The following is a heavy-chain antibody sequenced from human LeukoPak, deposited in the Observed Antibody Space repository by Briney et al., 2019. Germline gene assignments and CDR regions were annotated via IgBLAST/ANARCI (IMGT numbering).Heavy chain of an antibody. V-gene: IGHV4-59*12. Sequence: SETLSLTCTVSGGSISSYYWSWIRQPPGKGLEWIGYIYYSGSTNYNPSLKSRVTISVDTSKNQFSLKLSSVTAADTAVYYCARGRYDFWSGYAGPRWFDPWGQGTLVTVSS. CDR3: ARGRYDFWSGYAGPRWFDP. J-gene: IGHJ5*02. D-gene: IGHD3-3*01. CDR2: IYYSGST. CDR1: GGSISSYY.